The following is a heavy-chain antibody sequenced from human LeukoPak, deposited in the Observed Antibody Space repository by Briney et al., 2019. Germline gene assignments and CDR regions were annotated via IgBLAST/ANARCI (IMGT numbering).Heavy chain of an antibody. Sequence: PGGSLRLSCAASGFTFSSYSMNWVRQAPGKGLEWVSYISSSSSTIYYADSVKGRFTISRDNAKNSLYLQVNSLRAEDTAVYYCARDRGVTWGQGTLVTVSS. V-gene: IGHV3-48*01. CDR3: ARDRGVT. D-gene: IGHD2-21*01. J-gene: IGHJ5*02. CDR2: ISSSSSTI. CDR1: GFTFSSYS.